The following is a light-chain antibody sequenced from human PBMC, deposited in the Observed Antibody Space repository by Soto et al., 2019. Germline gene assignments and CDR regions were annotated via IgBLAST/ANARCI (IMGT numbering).Light chain of an antibody. CDR1: QSVTSNY. CDR2: AAS. Sequence: EVVLTQSPGTVSLSPGERANLSCRASQSVTSNYLAWYQQKPGQAPRLLIYAASSRATGIPDRFSGSGSGTDFTLSISRLEPEDFAVYYCHQYGSSVTWTFGQGTKVEIK. CDR3: HQYGSSVTWT. J-gene: IGKJ1*01. V-gene: IGKV3-20*01.